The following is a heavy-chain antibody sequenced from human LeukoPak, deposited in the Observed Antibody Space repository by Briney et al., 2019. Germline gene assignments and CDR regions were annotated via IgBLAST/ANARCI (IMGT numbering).Heavy chain of an antibody. J-gene: IGHJ6*02. D-gene: IGHD6-13*01. V-gene: IGHV3-21*01. Sequence: GGSLRLSCAASGFTFSDYSMNWVRQAPGKGLEWVSSISDDSNYIYYADSVKGRFTISRDNAKNSLYLQMNSLRAEDTAVYYCARDKGSWYGMDVWGQGTTVTVSS. CDR1: GFTFSDYS. CDR2: ISDDSNYI. CDR3: ARDKGSWYGMDV.